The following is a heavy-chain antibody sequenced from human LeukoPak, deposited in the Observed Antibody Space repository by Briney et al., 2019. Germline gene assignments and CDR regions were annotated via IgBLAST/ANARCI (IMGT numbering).Heavy chain of an antibody. Sequence: GGSLRLSCAASGSTFSSYAMSWVRQAPGKGLEWVSAISGSGGSTYYADSVKGRFTISRDNSKNTLYLQMNSLRAEDTAVYYCAKIMVRGVIIPLFDYWGQGTLVTVSS. CDR2: ISGSGGST. CDR1: GSTFSSYA. V-gene: IGHV3-23*01. CDR3: AKIMVRGVIIPLFDY. J-gene: IGHJ4*02. D-gene: IGHD3-10*01.